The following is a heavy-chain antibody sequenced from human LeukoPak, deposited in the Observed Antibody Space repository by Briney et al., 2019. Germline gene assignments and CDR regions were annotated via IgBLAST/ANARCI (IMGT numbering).Heavy chain of an antibody. Sequence: GGSLRLSCAASGFTVSNNYMSWVRQAPGKGLEWVALIYSGGSTYYADFVRGRFTISRDNSKNTLYLQMSSLRAEDTAVYYCAGFSHKGVWGQGTTVTVSS. J-gene: IGHJ6*02. CDR3: AGFSHKGV. V-gene: IGHV3-66*01. CDR2: IYSGGST. CDR1: GFTVSNNY.